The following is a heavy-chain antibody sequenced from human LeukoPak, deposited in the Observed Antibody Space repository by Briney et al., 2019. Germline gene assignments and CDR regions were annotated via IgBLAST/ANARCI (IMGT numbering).Heavy chain of an antibody. CDR3: ARSYYGDYGYYYYYMDV. V-gene: IGHV4-34*01. CDR1: GGSFSGYY. Sequence: SETLSLTCAVYGGSFSGYYWSWIRQPPGKGLEWIGEINHSGSTNYNPSLKSRVTISVDTSKNQFSLKLSSVTAADTAVYYCARSYYGDYGYYYYYMDVWGKGTTVTVSS. J-gene: IGHJ6*03. D-gene: IGHD4-17*01. CDR2: INHSGST.